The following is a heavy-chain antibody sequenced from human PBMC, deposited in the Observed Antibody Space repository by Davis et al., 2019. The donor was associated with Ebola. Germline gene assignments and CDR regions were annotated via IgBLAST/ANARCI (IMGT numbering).Heavy chain of an antibody. CDR3: ARDQGSSSWRGYGMDV. J-gene: IGHJ6*02. CDR2: IIPILGIA. V-gene: IGHV1-69*04. Sequence: SVKVSCKASGGTFSSYAISWVRQAPGQGLEWMGRIIPILGIANYAQKFQGRVTITADKSTSTAYMELSSLRSEDTAVYYCARDQGSSSWRGYGMDVWGQGTTVTVSS. D-gene: IGHD6-13*01. CDR1: GGTFSSYA.